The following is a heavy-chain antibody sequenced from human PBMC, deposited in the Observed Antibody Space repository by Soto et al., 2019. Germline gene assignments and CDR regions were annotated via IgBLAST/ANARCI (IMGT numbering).Heavy chain of an antibody. V-gene: IGHV4-30-4*01. CDR1: GGSIRSGDYY. CDR3: ARNGARDY. CDR2: ILYSGTT. J-gene: IGHJ4*02. D-gene: IGHD2-8*01. Sequence: QVQLQESGPGLVKPSQTLSLTCTVSGGSIRSGDYYWSWIRQPPGKGLEWIGSILYSGTTNYNPSLESRLTISVDPSKHQFSPTLTSVTAAETAVYYCARNGARDYWGRGTLVTGSS.